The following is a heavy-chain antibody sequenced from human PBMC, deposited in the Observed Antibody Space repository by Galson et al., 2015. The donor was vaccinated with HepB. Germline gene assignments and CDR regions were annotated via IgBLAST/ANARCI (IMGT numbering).Heavy chain of an antibody. J-gene: IGHJ4*02. CDR2: INTNTGNP. CDR1: GYRFTTYA. Sequence: SVKVSCKASGYRFTTYAMNWVRQAPGQGPEWMGWINTNTGNPTYDQGFTGQFVFSLDTSVSTAYLQINSLKAEDSAVYYCARGGMGQGGRYYFDYWGQGALVTASS. D-gene: IGHD1-26*01. V-gene: IGHV7-4-1*02. CDR3: ARGGMGQGGRYYFDY.